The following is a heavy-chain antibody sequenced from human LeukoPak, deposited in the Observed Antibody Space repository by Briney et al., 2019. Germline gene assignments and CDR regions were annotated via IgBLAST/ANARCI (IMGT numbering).Heavy chain of an antibody. Sequence: GGSLRLSCAASGFTFSDHYMDWVRLAPGKGLEWVGRIRNKANSYGSGYAASVKGRFTISRDDSKNSLYLQMNSLRSEDTALYYCTRVRLGAATRYFDYWGQGTLVTVSA. CDR2: IRNKANSYGS. V-gene: IGHV3-72*01. J-gene: IGHJ4*02. D-gene: IGHD1-26*01. CDR3: TRVRLGAATRYFDY. CDR1: GFTFSDHY.